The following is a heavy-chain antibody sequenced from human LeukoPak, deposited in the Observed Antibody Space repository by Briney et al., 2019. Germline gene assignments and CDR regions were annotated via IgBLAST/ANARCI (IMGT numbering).Heavy chain of an antibody. CDR3: AGSRVWANSSWYYWFDP. CDR2: INNSGGT. Sequence: PSETLSLTCAVFGGSFSGYYWSWIRQPLGKGLEWIAEINNSGGTNYNPSLKSRVTISVDTSNNQFSLKLSSVTAADTAAYYCAGSRVWANSSWYYWFDPWGQGTLVTVSS. D-gene: IGHD3-22*01. J-gene: IGHJ5*02. CDR1: GGSFSGYY. V-gene: IGHV4-34*01.